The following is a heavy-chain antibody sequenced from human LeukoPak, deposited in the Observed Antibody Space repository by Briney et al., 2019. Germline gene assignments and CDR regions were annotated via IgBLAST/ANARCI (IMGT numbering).Heavy chain of an antibody. Sequence: PSETLSLTCTVSGGSISSSSYYWGWIRQPPGKGLEWIGSIYYSGSTYYNPSLKSRVTISVDTSKNQFSLKLSSVTAADTAVYYCARTPREEMTTVTTHWFDPWGQGTLVTVSS. CDR1: GGSISSSSYY. V-gene: IGHV4-39*07. CDR2: IYYSGST. D-gene: IGHD4-17*01. J-gene: IGHJ5*02. CDR3: ARTPREEMTTVTTHWFDP.